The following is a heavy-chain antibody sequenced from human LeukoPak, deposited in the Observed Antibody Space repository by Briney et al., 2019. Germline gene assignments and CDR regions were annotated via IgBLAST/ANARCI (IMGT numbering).Heavy chain of an antibody. CDR2: ISGSGGST. CDR3: AYRGVNIWDFDY. CDR1: GFTFSSYA. Sequence: GGSLRLSCAASGFTFSSYAMSWVRRAPGKGLEWVSAISGSGGSTYYADSVKGRFTISRDNSKNTLYLQMNSLRAEDTAVYYCAYRGVNIWDFDYWGQGTLVTVSS. V-gene: IGHV3-23*01. D-gene: IGHD3-10*01. J-gene: IGHJ4*02.